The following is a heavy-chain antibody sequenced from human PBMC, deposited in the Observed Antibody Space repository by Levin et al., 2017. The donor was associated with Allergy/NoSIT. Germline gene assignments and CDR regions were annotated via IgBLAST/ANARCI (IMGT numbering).Heavy chain of an antibody. V-gene: IGHV3-30-3*01. D-gene: IGHD2-15*01. Sequence: GGSLRLSCAASGFTFSSYAMHWVRQAPGKGLEWVAVISYDGSNKYYADSVKGRFTISRDNSKNTLYLQMNSLRAEDTAVYYCARDRIRQGRNYYYGMDVWGQGTTVTVSS. CDR1: GFTFSSYA. J-gene: IGHJ6*02. CDR2: ISYDGSNK. CDR3: ARDRIRQGRNYYYGMDV.